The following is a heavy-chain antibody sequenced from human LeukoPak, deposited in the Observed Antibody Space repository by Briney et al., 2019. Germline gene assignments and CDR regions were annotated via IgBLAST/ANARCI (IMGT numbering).Heavy chain of an antibody. CDR3: AKGRAVYGDYDFDY. CDR2: ISGSGGST. V-gene: IGHV3-23*01. D-gene: IGHD4-17*01. J-gene: IGHJ4*02. CDR1: GFTFSSYA. Sequence: GGSLRLSCAASGFTFSSYAMSWVRQAPGKGLEWVSAISGSGGSTYYADSVKGRFTISRDNSKNTLYLQMNSLRAEDTAVYDCAKGRAVYGDYDFDYWGQGTLVTVSS.